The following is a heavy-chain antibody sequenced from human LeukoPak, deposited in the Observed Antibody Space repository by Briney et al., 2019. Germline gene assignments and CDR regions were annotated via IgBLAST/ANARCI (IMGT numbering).Heavy chain of an antibody. CDR2: IYHSGSA. CDR3: ARVVEFGCSGGSCYSYYYFDY. V-gene: IGHV4-30-2*01. Sequence: SETLSLTCAVSGGSISSGGYSWSWIRQPPGKGLEWIGYIYHSGSAYYNPSLKSRVTISVDRSKNQFSLKLSSVTAADTAVYYCARVVEFGCSGGSCYSYYYFDYWGQGTLVTVSS. CDR1: GGSISSGGYS. D-gene: IGHD2-15*01. J-gene: IGHJ4*02.